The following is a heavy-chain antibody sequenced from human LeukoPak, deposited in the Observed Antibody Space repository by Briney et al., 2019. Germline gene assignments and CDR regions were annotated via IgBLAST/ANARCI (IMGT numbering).Heavy chain of an antibody. CDR1: GFTFDDYG. D-gene: IGHD3-22*01. CDR2: INWNGGST. V-gene: IGHV3-20*01. J-gene: IGHJ3*02. CDR3: ARGHTESDYYDSSGLDDAFDI. Sequence: PGGSLRLSCAASGFTFDDYGMSWVRQAPGKGLEWVSGINWNGGSTGYADSVKGRFTISRDNAKNSLYLQMNSLRAEDTALYHCARGHTESDYYDSSGLDDAFDIWGQGTMVTVSS.